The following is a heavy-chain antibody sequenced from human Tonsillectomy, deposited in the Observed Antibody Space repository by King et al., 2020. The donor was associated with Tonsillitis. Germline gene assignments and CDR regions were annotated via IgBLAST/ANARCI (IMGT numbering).Heavy chain of an antibody. J-gene: IGHJ4*02. CDR3: ARRLGSSSWPYFDY. Sequence: VQLQESGPGLVKPSETLSLTCTVSGGSISSYYWSWIRQPPGKGLEWIGYIYYSGSTNYNPSLKSRVTISVDTSKNQFSLKLSSVTAADTAVYYCARRLGSSSWPYFDYWGQGTLVTVSS. CDR1: GGSISSYY. CDR2: IYYSGST. D-gene: IGHD6-13*01. V-gene: IGHV4-59*08.